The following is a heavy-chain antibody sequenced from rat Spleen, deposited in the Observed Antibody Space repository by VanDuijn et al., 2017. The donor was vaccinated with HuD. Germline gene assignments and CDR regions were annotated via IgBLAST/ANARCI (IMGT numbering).Heavy chain of an antibody. CDR3: ASRDY. Sequence: EVQLVESGGGLVQPGSPLKLSCAASGFTFSSNWLNWIRQVPTKGLEWVASISPSGGITDYRDSVKGRFAISRDTAKSTLYLQMDSLGSEDTATYYCASRDYWGQGVMVTVSS. CDR2: ISPSGGIT. CDR1: GFTFSSNW. V-gene: IGHV5-19*01. J-gene: IGHJ2*01.